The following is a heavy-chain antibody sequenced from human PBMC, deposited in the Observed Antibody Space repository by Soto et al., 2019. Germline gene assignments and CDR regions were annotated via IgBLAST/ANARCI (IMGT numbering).Heavy chain of an antibody. Sequence: QVQLVESGGGVVQPGRSLRLSCAASGFSFSKYGMHWVRQAPGKGLEWVAEMSDDGSKKYYGDSVKGRFTISRDNSKNTRYLLMDSLRPEDRAMYYCAKELRETGGYYFDCWGQGTLVTVSS. V-gene: IGHV3-30*18. CDR3: AKELRETGGYYFDC. J-gene: IGHJ4*02. CDR2: MSDDGSKK. CDR1: GFSFSKYG. D-gene: IGHD3-16*01.